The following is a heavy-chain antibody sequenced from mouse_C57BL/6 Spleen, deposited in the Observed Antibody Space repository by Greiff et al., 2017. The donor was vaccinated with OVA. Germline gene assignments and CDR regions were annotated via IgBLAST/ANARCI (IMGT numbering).Heavy chain of an antibody. D-gene: IGHD2-1*01. CDR2: IYPRDGST. Sequence: VKLMESGPELVKPGASVKLSCKASGYTFTSYDINWVKQRPGQGLEWIGWIYPRDGSTKYNEKFKGKATLTVDKSSSTAYMQLSSLTSEDSAVYYSARSGYGNYSGLVHWGQGTSVTVSS. V-gene: IGHV1-85*01. CDR3: ARSGYGNYSGLVH. CDR1: GYTFTSYD. J-gene: IGHJ4*01.